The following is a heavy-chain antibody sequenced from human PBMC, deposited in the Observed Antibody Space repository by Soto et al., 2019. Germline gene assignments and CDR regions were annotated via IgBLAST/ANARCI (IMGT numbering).Heavy chain of an antibody. CDR3: ASIVSSAHGEFSD. J-gene: IGHJ4*02. D-gene: IGHD3-10*01. Sequence: QVQLQESGPGLVKPSQTLSLTCTVSGGSISSGGYYWSWICQHPGKGLEWIGYIYYSGSTYYNPSLKSRVTISVDTSKNQFSLKLSSVTAADTAVYYCASIVSSAHGEFSDWGQGTLVTVSS. CDR1: GGSISSGGYY. CDR2: IYYSGST. V-gene: IGHV4-31*03.